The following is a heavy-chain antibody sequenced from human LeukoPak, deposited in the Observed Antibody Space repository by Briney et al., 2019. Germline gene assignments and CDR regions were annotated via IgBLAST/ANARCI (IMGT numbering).Heavy chain of an antibody. CDR1: GFTFSSYA. V-gene: IGHV3-23*01. CDR3: AKDQSGWYQSSHYFDY. CDR2: ISGSGGST. D-gene: IGHD6-19*01. Sequence: GGSLRLSCVASGFTFSSYAMSWVRQAPGKGLEWVSAISGSGGSTYYADSVKGRFTISRDNSKNTLYLQMDSLRAEDTAVYYCAKDQSGWYQSSHYFDYWGQGTLVTVSS. J-gene: IGHJ4*02.